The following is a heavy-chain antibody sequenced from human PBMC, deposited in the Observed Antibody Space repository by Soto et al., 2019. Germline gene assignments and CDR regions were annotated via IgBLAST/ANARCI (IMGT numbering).Heavy chain of an antibody. V-gene: IGHV3-7*01. CDR1: GFTFRSYY. J-gene: IGHJ3*02. D-gene: IGHD3-22*01. CDR3: ARDGYSAGFDI. CDR2: IKQDGSEK. Sequence: GGSLRLSCAASGFTFRSYYMSWVRQPPGKGLEWVANIKQDGSEKYYVDSVKGRFTISRDNAKNSLYLQMNSLRAEDTAVYYCARDGYSAGFDIWGQGTTVTVSS.